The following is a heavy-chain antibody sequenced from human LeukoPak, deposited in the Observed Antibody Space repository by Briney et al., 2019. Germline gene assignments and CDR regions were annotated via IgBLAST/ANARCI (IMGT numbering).Heavy chain of an antibody. CDR3: ARAEALLPYLY. V-gene: IGHV3-48*02. J-gene: IGHJ4*02. CDR1: GFTFSTYG. Sequence: GGSLRLSCAASGFTFSTYGINWVRQAPGKGLEWVSYISSGSDPIHYANSLKGRFTVSRDNAKNSLFLQMNSLRDEDTAVYYCARAEALLPYLYWGQGTLVTVSS. CDR2: ISSGSDPI. D-gene: IGHD2-15*01.